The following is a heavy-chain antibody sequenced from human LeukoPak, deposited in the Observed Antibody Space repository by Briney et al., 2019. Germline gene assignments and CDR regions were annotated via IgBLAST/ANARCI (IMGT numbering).Heavy chain of an antibody. CDR1: GFTFSIYA. Sequence: PGGSLRLSCAASGFTFSIYAMSWVRQAPGKGLEWVSAISGSGGTSYYADSVKGRFTFSRDNSKNTLYLQMNSLRAEDTAVYYCAKLYPSQYSGYSFDYWGQGTLVTVSS. CDR2: ISGSGGTS. J-gene: IGHJ4*02. V-gene: IGHV3-23*01. D-gene: IGHD5-12*01. CDR3: AKLYPSQYSGYSFDY.